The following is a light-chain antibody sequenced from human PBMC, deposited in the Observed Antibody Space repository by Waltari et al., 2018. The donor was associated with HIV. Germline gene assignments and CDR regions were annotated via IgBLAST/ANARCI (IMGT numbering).Light chain of an antibody. CDR1: SSDVGGYNY. V-gene: IGLV2-14*01. J-gene: IGLJ1*01. CDR2: EVS. Sequence: QSALTQPASVSGSPGQSITISCTGTSSDVGGYNYVSWYQQHPGKAPKLLVDEVSNRPSVVSTLCSGSKSGNTASLTISVLQAEDEADYYCSSYTSSSPYVFGTGTKVTVL. CDR3: SSYTSSSPYV.